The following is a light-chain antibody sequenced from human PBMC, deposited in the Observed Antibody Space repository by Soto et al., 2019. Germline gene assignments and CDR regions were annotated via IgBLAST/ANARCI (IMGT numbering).Light chain of an antibody. V-gene: IGKV1-39*01. CDR3: QQSSKTEFT. CDR1: QNIGDH. CDR2: AAS. J-gene: IGKJ3*01. Sequence: DIQMTQSPSSLSASVGDKVTITCRVSQNIGDHLNRYQQKPRKAPSLLIYAASILQSGVPSRFSGSGSGTDFTLTISSLQPEDFAIYYCQQSSKTEFTFGPGTTVDIK.